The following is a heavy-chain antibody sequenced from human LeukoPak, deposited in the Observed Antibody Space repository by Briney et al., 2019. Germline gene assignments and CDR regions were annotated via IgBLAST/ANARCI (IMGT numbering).Heavy chain of an antibody. CDR2: INSDGSST. CDR1: GFTFDDYA. D-gene: IGHD2/OR15-2a*01. J-gene: IGHJ6*02. Sequence: GGSLRLSCAASGFTFDDYAMHWVRQAPGKGLVWVSRINSDGSSTSYADSVKGRFTISRDNARNTLYLQMNSLRAEDTAVYYCARDLVIYYYYYGMDVWGQGTTVTVSS. V-gene: IGHV3-74*01. CDR3: ARDLVIYYYYYGMDV.